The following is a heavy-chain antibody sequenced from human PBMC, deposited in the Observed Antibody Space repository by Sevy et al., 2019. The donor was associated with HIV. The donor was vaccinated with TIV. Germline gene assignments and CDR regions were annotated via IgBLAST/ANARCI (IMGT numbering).Heavy chain of an antibody. CDR1: GFTFNIYG. CDR2: IWKDGHNK. Sequence: GESLKISCAASGFTFNIYGMHWDRQAPGKGHERVAVIWKDGHNKLYADSVRGCFTFSRDNSRITLSLQMDSLRVEDTAVYYYVRDKGPFTAFDIWGQGTMVTVSS. CDR3: VRDKGPFTAFDI. D-gene: IGHD3-16*01. V-gene: IGHV3-33*04. J-gene: IGHJ3*02.